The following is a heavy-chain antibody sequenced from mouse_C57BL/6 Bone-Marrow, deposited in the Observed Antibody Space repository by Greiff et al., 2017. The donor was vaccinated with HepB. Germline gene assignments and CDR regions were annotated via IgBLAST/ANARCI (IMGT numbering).Heavy chain of an antibody. D-gene: IGHD1-1*01. V-gene: IGHV1-59*01. Sequence: QVQLQQPGAELVRPGTSVKLSCKASGYTFTSYWMHWVKQRPGQGHEWIGVIDPSDSYTNYNQKFKGKATLTVDTSSSTAYMQLSSLTSEDSAVYYCAKLRAAMDYWGQGTSVTVSS. CDR3: AKLRAAMDY. J-gene: IGHJ4*01. CDR2: IDPSDSYT. CDR1: GYTFTSYW.